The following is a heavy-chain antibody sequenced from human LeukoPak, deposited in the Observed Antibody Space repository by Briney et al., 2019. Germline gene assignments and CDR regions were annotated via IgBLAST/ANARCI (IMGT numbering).Heavy chain of an antibody. CDR1: GGSISSGSYY. V-gene: IGHV4-61*01. CDR3: ASGGLATSPRWDHNWFDP. J-gene: IGHJ5*02. Sequence: SETLSLTCTVSGGSISSGSYYWSWIRQPPGKGLEWIGYIYSSVTTKYNPSLKSRVTISLDTSKNQVSMKLTSVTAADTAVYYCASGGLATSPRWDHNWFDPWGQGTLVTVSS. CDR2: IYSSVTT. D-gene: IGHD5-24*01.